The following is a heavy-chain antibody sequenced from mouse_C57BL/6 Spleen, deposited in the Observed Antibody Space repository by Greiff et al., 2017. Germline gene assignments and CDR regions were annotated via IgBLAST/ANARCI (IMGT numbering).Heavy chain of an antibody. V-gene: IGHV1-64*01. CDR1: GYTFTSYW. CDR2: IHPNSGST. Sequence: VQLQESGAELVKPGASVKLSCKASGYTFTSYWMHWVKQRPGQGLEWIGMIHPNSGSTNYNEKFKSKATLTVDKSSSTAYMQLSSLTSEDSAVYYCARGDYDDFAYWGQGTLVTVSA. D-gene: IGHD2-4*01. CDR3: ARGDYDDFAY. J-gene: IGHJ3*01.